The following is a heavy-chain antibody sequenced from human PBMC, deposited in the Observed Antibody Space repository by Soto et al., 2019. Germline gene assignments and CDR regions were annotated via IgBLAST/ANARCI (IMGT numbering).Heavy chain of an antibody. V-gene: IGHV4-34*01. CDR3: ARLGLYGSSSGDY. J-gene: IGHJ4*02. Sequence: SETLALTYAVYGGSFSGYYWSWIRQPPGKGLEWIGEINHSGSTNYNPSLKSRVTISVDTSKNQFSLKLSSVTAADTAVYYCARLGLYGSSSGDYWGQGTLVTVSS. CDR1: GGSFSGYY. D-gene: IGHD6-6*01. CDR2: INHSGST.